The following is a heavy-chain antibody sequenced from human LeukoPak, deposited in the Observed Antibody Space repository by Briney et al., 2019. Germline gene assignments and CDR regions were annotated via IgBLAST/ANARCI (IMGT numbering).Heavy chain of an antibody. J-gene: IGHJ4*02. CDR1: GFTFDDYA. Sequence: PGGSLRLSCAASGFTFDDYAMNWVRQAPGKGLEWVSGISWNSGSIGYADSVKGRFTISRDNAKNSLYLQMNSLRAEDTALYYCAKDAGRGNFDYWGQGTLVTVSS. CDR3: AKDAGRGNFDY. CDR2: ISWNSGSI. V-gene: IGHV3-9*01.